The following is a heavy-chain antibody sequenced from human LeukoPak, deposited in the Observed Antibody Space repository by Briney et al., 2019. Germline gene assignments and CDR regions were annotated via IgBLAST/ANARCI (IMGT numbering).Heavy chain of an antibody. CDR3: ARDQEAFDY. Sequence: GSVKVSCKPSGYTFTGYNLCWVRQAPGQGLEWMGMIYPRDGSTSYAQKFQGRVTVTRDTSTSTVHMELSGLRSEDTAVYYCARDQEAFDYWGQGTLVTVSS. J-gene: IGHJ4*02. CDR1: GYTFTGYN. CDR2: IYPRDGST. V-gene: IGHV1-46*01.